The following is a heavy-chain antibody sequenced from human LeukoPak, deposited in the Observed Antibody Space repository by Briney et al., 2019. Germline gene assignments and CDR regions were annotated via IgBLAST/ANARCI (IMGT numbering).Heavy chain of an antibody. V-gene: IGHV1-46*01. Sequence: ASVKVSCKASGYTFTSYYLHWVRQAPGQGLEWMGIIHPTVGDTTYAQKFQGRVTMTRDMSTGTVYMDLSSLRSEDTAVYYCARYGFSSVWQGGWHAFDIWGQGTTVTVSP. CDR1: GYTFTSYY. D-gene: IGHD6-25*01. CDR2: IHPTVGDT. J-gene: IGHJ3*02. CDR3: ARYGFSSVWQGGWHAFDI.